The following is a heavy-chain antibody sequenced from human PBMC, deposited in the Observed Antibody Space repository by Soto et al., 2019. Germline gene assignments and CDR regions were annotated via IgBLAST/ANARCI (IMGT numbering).Heavy chain of an antibody. CDR3: AKDRYGDQYYFQH. J-gene: IGHJ1*01. CDR2: ISGSGGST. CDR1: GFTFSSYA. V-gene: IGHV3-23*01. Sequence: PGGSLRLSCAASGFTFSSYAMSWVRQAPGKGLEWVSAISGSGGSTYYADSVKGRFAISRDNSKNTLYLQMNSLRAEDTAVYYCAKDRYGDQYYFQHWGQGTLVTVSS. D-gene: IGHD4-17*01.